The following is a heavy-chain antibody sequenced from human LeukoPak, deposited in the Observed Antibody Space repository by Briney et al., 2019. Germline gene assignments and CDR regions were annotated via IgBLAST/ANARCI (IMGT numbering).Heavy chain of an antibody. CDR2: IYHSGST. J-gene: IGHJ4*02. V-gene: IGHV4-4*02. CDR3: ARSLRVYSSSLYYFDY. D-gene: IGHD6-13*01. Sequence: SSETLSLTCAVSGGSISSSNWWSWVRQPPGKGLEWIGEIYHSGSTNYNPSLKSRVTISVDKSKNQFSLKLSSVTAADTAVYYCARSLRVYSSSLYYFDYWGQGTLVTASS. CDR1: GGSISSSNW.